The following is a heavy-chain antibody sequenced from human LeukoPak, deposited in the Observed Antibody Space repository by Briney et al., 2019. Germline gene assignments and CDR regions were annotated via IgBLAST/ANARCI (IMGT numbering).Heavy chain of an antibody. D-gene: IGHD5-12*01. V-gene: IGHV3-48*03. J-gene: IGHJ4*02. CDR1: GFTFSSYE. CDR3: ARGPSGYHNT. Sequence: GGSLRLSCAASGFTFSSYEMNWVRQAPGRGLEWIAYIRNTGYTMYYADSVEGRFTISRDNAKNSLYLQMNSLRAEDTAVYYCARGPSGYHNTGGQGTLVTVSS. CDR2: IRNTGYTM.